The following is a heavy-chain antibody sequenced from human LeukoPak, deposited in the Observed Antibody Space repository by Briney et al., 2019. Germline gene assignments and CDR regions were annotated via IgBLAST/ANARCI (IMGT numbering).Heavy chain of an antibody. CDR3: ASSLDYYDSSDY. CDR2: IYYSGST. CDR1: GGSISSYY. J-gene: IGHJ4*02. V-gene: IGHV4-59*01. D-gene: IGHD3-10*01. Sequence: KPSETLSLTCTVSGGSISSYYWSWIRQPPGKGLEWIGYIYYSGSTNYNPSLKSRVTISVDTSKNQFSLKLSSVTAADTAVYYCASSLDYYDSSDYWGQGTLVTVSS.